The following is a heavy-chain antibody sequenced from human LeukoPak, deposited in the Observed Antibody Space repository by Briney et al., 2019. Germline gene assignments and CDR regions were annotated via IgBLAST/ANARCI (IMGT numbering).Heavy chain of an antibody. D-gene: IGHD5-12*01. CDR3: ARGMLATVDDAFDI. V-gene: IGHV3-48*01. J-gene: IGHJ3*02. Sequence: PGGSLRLSCAASGFTFSSYSMNWVRQAPGKGPEWVSYISSSSSTIYYADSVKGRFTISRDNAKNSLYLQMNSLRAEDTAVYYCARGMLATVDDAFDIWGQGTMVTVSS. CDR1: GFTFSSYS. CDR2: ISSSSSTI.